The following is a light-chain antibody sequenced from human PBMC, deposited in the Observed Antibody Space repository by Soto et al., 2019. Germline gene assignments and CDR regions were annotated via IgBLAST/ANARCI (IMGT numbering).Light chain of an antibody. Sequence: DIVMTQSPDSLAVSLGERATINCKSSQSVLSSSNNKNYLAWFQQKPGQPPKLLIYWASTRESGVPDRISGTGSGTDFTLTISSLQAEDVAVYYCQHYYSTPVTFGGGTQVEIK. V-gene: IGKV4-1*01. J-gene: IGKJ4*01. CDR2: WAS. CDR3: QHYYSTPVT. CDR1: QSVLSSSNNKNY.